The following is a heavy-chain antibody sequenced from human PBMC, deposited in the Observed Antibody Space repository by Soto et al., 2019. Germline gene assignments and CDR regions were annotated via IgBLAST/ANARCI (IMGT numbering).Heavy chain of an antibody. J-gene: IGHJ4*02. V-gene: IGHV4-34*01. CDR2: INHSGST. CDR3: ARLACSSTSCYGIGSDY. D-gene: IGHD2-2*01. CDR1: GGSFSGYY. Sequence: SETLSLTCAVYGGSFSGYYWSWIRQPPGKGLEWIGEINHSGSTNYNPSLKSRVTISVDTSKNQFSLKLSSVTAADTAVYYCARLACSSTSCYGIGSDYWGQGTLVTVPQ.